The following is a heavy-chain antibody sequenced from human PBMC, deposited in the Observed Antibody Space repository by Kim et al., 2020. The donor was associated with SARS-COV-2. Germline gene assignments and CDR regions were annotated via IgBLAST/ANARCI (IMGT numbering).Heavy chain of an antibody. CDR3: ARAIYGVNYYYGMDV. J-gene: IGHJ6*02. Sequence: SVKVSCKASGGTFSSYAISWVRQAPGQGLEWMGRIIPILGIANYAQKFQGRVTITADKSTSTAYMELSSLRSEDTAVYYCARAIYGVNYYYGMDVWGQGTTVTVSS. D-gene: IGHD4-17*01. CDR1: GGTFSSYA. V-gene: IGHV1-69*04. CDR2: IIPILGIA.